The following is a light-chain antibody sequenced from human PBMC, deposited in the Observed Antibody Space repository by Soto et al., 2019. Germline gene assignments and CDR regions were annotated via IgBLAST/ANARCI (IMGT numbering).Light chain of an antibody. CDR3: HSYDSDNVI. CDR2: ATN. CDR1: SSNIGSNA. Sequence: QSVLTQPPSASGTPGQRLTISCSGSSSNIGSNAVNWYRQLPGTAPKVLIYATNLRPSGVPDRFSGSKSGTSASLAISGLQSEDEADYYCHSYDSDNVIFGGGTKVTVL. V-gene: IGLV1-44*01. J-gene: IGLJ2*01.